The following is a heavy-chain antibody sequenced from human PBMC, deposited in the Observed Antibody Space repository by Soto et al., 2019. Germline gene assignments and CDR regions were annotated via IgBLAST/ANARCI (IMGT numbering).Heavy chain of an antibody. D-gene: IGHD4-17*01. Sequence: GESLKISCKASGDMFHTYWNGWVRQMPGKGLEWMGIIYPGDSDTRYSPSLQGQVTISADKSLTTFHLQWSSLKASDTAMYYCTTASRRYYFDYWGQGTLVTVSS. CDR3: TTASRRYYFDY. CDR1: GDMFHTYW. CDR2: IYPGDSDT. J-gene: IGHJ4*02. V-gene: IGHV5-51*01.